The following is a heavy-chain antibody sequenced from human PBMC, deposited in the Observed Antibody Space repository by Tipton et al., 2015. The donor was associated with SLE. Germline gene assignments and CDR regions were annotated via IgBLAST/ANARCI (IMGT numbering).Heavy chain of an antibody. CDR3: ARSGGLGSYFDY. Sequence: TLSLTCTVSGGSISSYYWSWVRQPPGKGLEWIGYIYYSGNTNYNPSLKSRVSISLDTSKNQFSLQLNSVTAADTAVYYCARSGGLGSYFDYWGQGSLVTVSS. J-gene: IGHJ4*02. CDR2: IYYSGNT. V-gene: IGHV4-59*12. CDR1: GGSISSYY. D-gene: IGHD3-10*01.